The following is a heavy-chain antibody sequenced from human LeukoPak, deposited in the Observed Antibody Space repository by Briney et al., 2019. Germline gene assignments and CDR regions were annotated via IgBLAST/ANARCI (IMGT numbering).Heavy chain of an antibody. CDR3: ARECSGGSCYLYGMDV. CDR2: IYYSGST. J-gene: IGHJ6*02. CDR1: GGSISSYY. D-gene: IGHD2-15*01. Sequence: SETLSLTCTVSGGSISSYYWSWIRQPPGKGLEWIGYIYYSGSTNYNPSLKSRVTISVDTSKNQFSLKLSSVTAADTAVYYCARECSGGSCYLYGMDVWGQGTTVTVSS. V-gene: IGHV4-59*01.